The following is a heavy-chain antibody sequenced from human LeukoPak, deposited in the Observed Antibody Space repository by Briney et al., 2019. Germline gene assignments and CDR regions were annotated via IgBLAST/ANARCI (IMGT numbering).Heavy chain of an antibody. CDR1: GFTFSSYW. D-gene: IGHD3-22*01. CDR3: ARGPGKYSSGYYDLDY. CDR2: INSDGSST. Sequence: GGSLRLSCAASGFTFSSYWMHWVRQAPGKGLVWVSRINSDGSSTSYADSVKGRFTISRDNAKNTLYLQMNSLRAEDTAVYYCARGPGKYSSGYYDLDYWGQGTLVTVSS. V-gene: IGHV3-74*01. J-gene: IGHJ4*02.